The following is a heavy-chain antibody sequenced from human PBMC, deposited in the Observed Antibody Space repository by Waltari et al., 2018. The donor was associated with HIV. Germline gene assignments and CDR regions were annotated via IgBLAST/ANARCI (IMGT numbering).Heavy chain of an antibody. CDR1: GHSFTSYW. V-gene: IGHV5-10-1*01. D-gene: IGHD2-21*02. Sequence: EVQLVQSGAAVKKPGASLRISCKGSGHSFTSYWISWVRQMPGKGLEWMGRIDPSDSYTNYSPSFQGHVTISADKSISTAYLQWSSLKASDTAMYYCARHPRAFCGGDCYLFDYWGQGTLVTVSS. CDR2: IDPSDSYT. CDR3: ARHPRAFCGGDCYLFDY. J-gene: IGHJ4*02.